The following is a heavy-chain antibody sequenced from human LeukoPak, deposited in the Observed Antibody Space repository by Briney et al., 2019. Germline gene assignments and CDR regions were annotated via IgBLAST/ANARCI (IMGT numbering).Heavy chain of an antibody. D-gene: IGHD4-23*01. CDR2: ISYAGSNK. J-gene: IGHJ6*02. Sequence: PGGSLRLSCAASGFXLSSYGMHWVRQAPGKGLEWVAVISYAGSNKYYVDSVKGRFTISRDNSKNTLYLQMNSLRAEDTAVYYCAKDSLRWSYFYYGMDVWGQGTTVTVSS. V-gene: IGHV3-30*18. CDR3: AKDSLRWSYFYYGMDV. CDR1: GFXLSSYG.